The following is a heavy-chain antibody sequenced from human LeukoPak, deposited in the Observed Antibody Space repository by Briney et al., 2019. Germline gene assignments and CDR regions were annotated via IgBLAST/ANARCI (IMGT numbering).Heavy chain of an antibody. CDR2: IIYRVGTP. CDR3: ARDGLYYDDSSGYELQH. J-gene: IGHJ1*01. CDR1: GGTLNSYG. V-gene: IGHV1-69*05. Sequence: SVKVSCKASGGTLNSYGISWVRQAPGQGLEWMGRIIYRVGTPTYAQRFEGRISITTDESTGTDYMELRSLRSEDTALYYCARDGLYYDDSSGYELQHWGQGSLVIVSS. D-gene: IGHD3-22*01.